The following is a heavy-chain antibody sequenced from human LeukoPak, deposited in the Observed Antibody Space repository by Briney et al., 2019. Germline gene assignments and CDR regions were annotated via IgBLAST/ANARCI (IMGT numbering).Heavy chain of an antibody. CDR1: GGSISSYY. J-gene: IGHJ4*02. D-gene: IGHD6-19*01. CDR3: AGLSSGWSTYYFDY. V-gene: IGHV4-59*01. CDR2: MYYSGST. Sequence: SETLSLTCTVSGGSISSYYWNWIRQPPGKGLEWIGYMYYSGSTSYNPSLKSRVTISVDTSRNQFSLKLSSVTAADTAVYYCAGLSSGWSTYYFDYWGQGTLVTVSS.